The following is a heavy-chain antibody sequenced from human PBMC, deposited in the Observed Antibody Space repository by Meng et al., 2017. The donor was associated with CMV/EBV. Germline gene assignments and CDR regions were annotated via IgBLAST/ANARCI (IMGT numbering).Heavy chain of an antibody. D-gene: IGHD2-2*01. CDR1: GSIRSSNW. CDR2: IYHSEST. CDR3: ARLGCSSTSCSRGWFDP. Sequence: GSIRSSNWWRWVRQPPGKGLEWIGEIYHSESTNYNASLKSRVTISVDKSKNQFSLKLSSVTAADTAVYYCARLGCSSTSCSRGWFDPWGQGTLVTVSS. V-gene: IGHV4-4*02. J-gene: IGHJ5*02.